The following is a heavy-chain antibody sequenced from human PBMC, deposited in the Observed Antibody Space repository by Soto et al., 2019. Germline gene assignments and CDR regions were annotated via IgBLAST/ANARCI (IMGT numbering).Heavy chain of an antibody. D-gene: IGHD6-13*01. Sequence: ASVKVSCETSGNTFTSYDMNWVRQAPGQGLEWMGWMRPNSGTTGYAGKFQGRVSMTRNTSINTAYMELSGLTSEDTAVYYCARGRGSTSWYYFDYWGQGTQVTVSS. J-gene: IGHJ4*02. CDR2: MRPNSGTT. V-gene: IGHV1-8*01. CDR3: ARGRGSTSWYYFDY. CDR1: GNTFTSYD.